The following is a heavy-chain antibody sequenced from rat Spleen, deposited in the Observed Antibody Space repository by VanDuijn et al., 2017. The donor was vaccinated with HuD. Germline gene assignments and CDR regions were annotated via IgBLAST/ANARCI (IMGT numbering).Heavy chain of an antibody. CDR2: ISYEGSST. D-gene: IGHD1-12*01. CDR3: ASQRTMID. V-gene: IGHV5-22*01. J-gene: IGHJ2*01. Sequence: EVQLVESGGGLVQPGRSLKLSCAASGFTFSDYYMAWVRQAPKTGLEWVASISYEGSSTYYGDSVKGRFTISRDNAKSTLDLQMNSLRSEDTATYYCASQRTMIDWGQGVMVTVSS. CDR1: GFTFSDYY.